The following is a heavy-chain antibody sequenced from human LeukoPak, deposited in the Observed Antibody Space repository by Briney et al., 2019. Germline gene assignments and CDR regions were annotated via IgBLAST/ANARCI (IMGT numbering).Heavy chain of an antibody. CDR3: ARDRVLRYFDWTQIDY. Sequence: ASVKVSCKASGYSFTGYYMHWVRQAPGQGLEWMGWINPNSGDTKYAQKFQGRVTMTRDTSISTAYMELSRLRSDDTAVYYCARDRVLRYFDWTQIDYWGQGTLVTVSS. J-gene: IGHJ4*02. V-gene: IGHV1-2*02. CDR2: INPNSGDT. D-gene: IGHD3-9*01. CDR1: GYSFTGYY.